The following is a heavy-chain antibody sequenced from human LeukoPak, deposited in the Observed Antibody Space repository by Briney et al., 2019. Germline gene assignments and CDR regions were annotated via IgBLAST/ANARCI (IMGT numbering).Heavy chain of an antibody. CDR1: GGSISSYY. Sequence: SETLSLTCTVSGGSISSYYWSWIRQPAGKGLEWIGRIYTSGSTNYNPSLKSRVTMSVDTSKNQFSLKLSSVTAAVTAVYYCARCLDFWSGYFPFDPWGQGTLVTVSS. D-gene: IGHD3-3*01. V-gene: IGHV4-4*07. CDR3: ARCLDFWSGYFPFDP. CDR2: IYTSGST. J-gene: IGHJ5*02.